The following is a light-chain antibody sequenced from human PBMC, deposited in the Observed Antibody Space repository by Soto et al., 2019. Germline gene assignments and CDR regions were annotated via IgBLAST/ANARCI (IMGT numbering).Light chain of an antibody. CDR1: QSVSSNY. CDR2: GVS. Sequence: ETVLTQSPGTLSLSPGERATLSCRASQSVSSNYLVWYQQKPGQAPRLLISGVSTRATDIPDRFSGSGSGTDFTLTISRLEPEDVAVYYCQQYAPSPAITFGQETRVEIK. J-gene: IGKJ5*01. CDR3: QQYAPSPAIT. V-gene: IGKV3-20*01.